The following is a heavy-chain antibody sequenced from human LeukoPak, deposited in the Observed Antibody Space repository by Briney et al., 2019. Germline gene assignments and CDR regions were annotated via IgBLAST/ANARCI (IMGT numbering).Heavy chain of an antibody. J-gene: IGHJ4*02. V-gene: IGHV1-46*01. CDR2: INPSGGST. CDR3: ARDPQVTLGATNLFYFDY. CDR1: GYTFTSYY. D-gene: IGHD1-26*01. Sequence: GASVTVSFTASGYTFTSYYMHWVRQAPGQGLEWMGIINPSGGSTSYAQKFQGRVTMTRDTSTSTVYMELSSLRSEDTAVYYCARDPQVTLGATNLFYFDYWGQGTLVTVSS.